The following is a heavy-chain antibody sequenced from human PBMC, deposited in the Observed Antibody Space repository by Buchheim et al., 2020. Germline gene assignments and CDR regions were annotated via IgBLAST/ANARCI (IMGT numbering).Heavy chain of an antibody. CDR1: GFTFSSYA. V-gene: IGHV3-30*04. CDR3: AREQNGVHSYYYYGMDV. CDR2: ISYDGSNK. D-gene: IGHD1-1*01. Sequence: QVQLVESGGGVVQPGRSLRLSCAASGFTFSSYATHWVRQAPGKGLEWVAVISYDGSNKYYADSVKGRFTISRDTSTNTLYLQMNSLRAEDTAVYYCAREQNGVHSYYYYGMDVWGQGTT. J-gene: IGHJ6*02.